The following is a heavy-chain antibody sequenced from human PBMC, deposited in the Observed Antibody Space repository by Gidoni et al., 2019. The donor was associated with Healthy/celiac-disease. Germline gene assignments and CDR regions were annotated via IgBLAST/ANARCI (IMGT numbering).Heavy chain of an antibody. CDR2: FDPEDGET. D-gene: IGHD6-13*01. V-gene: IGHV1-24*01. Sequence: QVQLVQSGAEVKKPGASVKVSCKVSGYTLTELSMHWVRQAPGKGLEWMGGFDPEDGETSYEQKFQGRVTMTEDTSTDTAYMELSSLRSEDTAVYYCATVSFIAAAGDTRYFAEYFQHWGQGTLVTVSS. CDR3: ATVSFIAAAGDTRYFAEYFQH. CDR1: GYTLTELS. J-gene: IGHJ1*01.